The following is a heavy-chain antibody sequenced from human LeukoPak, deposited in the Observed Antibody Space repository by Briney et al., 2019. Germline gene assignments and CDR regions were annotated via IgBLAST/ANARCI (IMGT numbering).Heavy chain of an antibody. J-gene: IGHJ4*02. V-gene: IGHV4-59*12. Sequence: SETLSLTCTVSGGSITTYYWNWIRQPPGKGLEWIGHRYYSGDTNYNPSLKSRVAISVDTSKNQFSLKLSSVTAADTALYYCARYTYGSYYFDFWGQGTLVTVSS. D-gene: IGHD5-18*01. CDR3: ARYTYGSYYFDF. CDR2: RYYSGDT. CDR1: GGSITTYY.